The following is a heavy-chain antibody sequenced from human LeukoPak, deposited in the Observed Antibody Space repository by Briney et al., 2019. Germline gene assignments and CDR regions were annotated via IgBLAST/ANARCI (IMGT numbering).Heavy chain of an antibody. V-gene: IGHV4-34*01. CDR3: ARGAWATRLGS. D-gene: IGHD2-15*01. Sequence: SETLSLTCAVYGESPNSYYWSWVRQPPGEGLEWIGEIYESGTTEYNPSLKSRVTISMVPSKQQFSLSLSSVTAADTAVYYCARGAWATRLGSWGLGTPVIVSS. CDR1: GESPNSYY. CDR2: IYESGTT. J-gene: IGHJ4*02.